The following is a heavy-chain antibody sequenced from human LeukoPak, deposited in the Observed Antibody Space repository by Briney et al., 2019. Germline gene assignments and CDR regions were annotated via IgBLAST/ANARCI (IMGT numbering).Heavy chain of an antibody. D-gene: IGHD4-17*01. Sequence: GGSLRLSCAASGFTFSSYAMSWVRQAPGKGLEWVSAISADASSTYYADSVEGRFTISRYNSKNTLYLQMDSLRADDTAVYYCARGAYGDYDYWGQGTLVTVSS. J-gene: IGHJ4*02. CDR1: GFTFSSYA. CDR2: ISADASST. CDR3: ARGAYGDYDY. V-gene: IGHV3-23*01.